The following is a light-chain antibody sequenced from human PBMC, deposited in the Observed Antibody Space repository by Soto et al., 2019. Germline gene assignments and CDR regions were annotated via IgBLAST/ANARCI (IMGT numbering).Light chain of an antibody. J-gene: IGLJ1*01. Sequence: QSVLTQPASVSGSPGQSITISCTGTSSDVGGYNYVSWYQQHPGKAPKLMIYDVSNRPSGVSNRFSGSKSGNTASLTISGLQAEDEAAYYCSSYTSNSTLYVFGTGTKVTVL. CDR3: SSYTSNSTLYV. CDR2: DVS. CDR1: SSDVGGYNY. V-gene: IGLV2-14*01.